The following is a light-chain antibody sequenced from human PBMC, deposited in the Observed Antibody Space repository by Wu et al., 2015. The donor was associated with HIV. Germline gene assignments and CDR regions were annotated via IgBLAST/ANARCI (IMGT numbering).Light chain of an antibody. Sequence: EIVMTQSPGSLSVSPGERATLSCRASQSVASNLAWYQQKPGQAPRLLIYAASTRATGIPARFSGSGSGTEFTLTISSLQSEDFAIYFCQQYNQWPLYTFGQGTKLEIK. CDR3: QQYNQWPLYT. J-gene: IGKJ2*01. V-gene: IGKV3-15*01. CDR2: AAS. CDR1: QSVASN.